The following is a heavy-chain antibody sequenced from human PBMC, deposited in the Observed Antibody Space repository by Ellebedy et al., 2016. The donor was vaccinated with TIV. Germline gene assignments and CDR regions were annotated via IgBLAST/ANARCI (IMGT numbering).Heavy chain of an antibody. D-gene: IGHD1-20*01. J-gene: IGHJ4*02. CDR3: LAGVTGTYY. CDR1: GGIFSSFV. V-gene: IGHV1-69*06. Sequence: AASVKVSCKASGGIFSSFVISWVRQAPGQGLEWVGGITPIFVTPNYAQSFRGRVTISADKSTATAYLDLTMLQSDDTAVYNCLAGVTGTYYWGQGTRVTVSS. CDR2: ITPIFVTP.